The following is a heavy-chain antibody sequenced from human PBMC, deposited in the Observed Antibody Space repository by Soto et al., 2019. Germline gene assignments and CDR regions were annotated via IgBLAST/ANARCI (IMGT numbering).Heavy chain of an antibody. J-gene: IGHJ3*02. CDR1: GFTFSRYA. CDR2: ISYDGSNK. V-gene: IGHV3-30-3*01. Sequence: PGGSLRLSCAASGFTFSRYAMHWVRQGPGKGLEWVAVISYDGSNKYYADSVKGRFTISRDNSKNTLYLQMNSLRAEDTAVYYCARDGIAARGAFDIWAQRTMVTVSS. CDR3: ARDGIAARGAFDI. D-gene: IGHD6-6*01.